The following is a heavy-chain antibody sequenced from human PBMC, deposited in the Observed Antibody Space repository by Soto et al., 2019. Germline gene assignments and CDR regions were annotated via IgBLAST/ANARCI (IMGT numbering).Heavy chain of an antibody. D-gene: IGHD2-15*01. CDR3: TREDVHCSGGTCYGIPMDV. CDR2: ITWNGGSI. J-gene: IGHJ6*04. CDR1: GFTFDDYA. Sequence: GGSLRLSCAASGFTFDDYAMHWVRQAPGKGLEWVSGITWNGGSIAYADSVKGRFTISRDNAKNTLYLQMSTLGAEDTAVYYCTREDVHCSGGTCYGIPMDVWGKVTRVTGSA. V-gene: IGHV3-9*01.